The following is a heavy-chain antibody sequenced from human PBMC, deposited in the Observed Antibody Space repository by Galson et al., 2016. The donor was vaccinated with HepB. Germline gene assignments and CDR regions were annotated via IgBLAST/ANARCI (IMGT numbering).Heavy chain of an antibody. J-gene: IGHJ4*02. V-gene: IGHV3-7*02. Sequence: SLRLPCAASGFTFGRYCMTWVRQAPGKGPEWVANMNHDGSENYYVDSVKGRFTISRDSAKNSLHLQMNSLRPEDTAVYYCARCRDESCFAALDFWGLGTLVTVSS. D-gene: IGHD2-2*01. CDR1: GFTFGRYC. CDR2: MNHDGSEN. CDR3: ARCRDESCFAALDF.